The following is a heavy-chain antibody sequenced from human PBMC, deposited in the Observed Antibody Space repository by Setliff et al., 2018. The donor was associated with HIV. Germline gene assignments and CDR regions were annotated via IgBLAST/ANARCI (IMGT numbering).Heavy chain of an antibody. D-gene: IGHD1-26*01. Sequence: SVKVSCKASGYTFTTYGISWVRQAPGQGLEWMGGIIPIFGTANYAQMFQGRVTITADESTSTAYMELSSLRPEDTGVYYCARVVPPHWIVRDTTHFDYWGQGTLVTVPQ. CDR3: ARVVPPHWIVRDTTHFDY. CDR2: IIPIFGTA. V-gene: IGHV1-69*13. J-gene: IGHJ4*02. CDR1: GYTFTTYG.